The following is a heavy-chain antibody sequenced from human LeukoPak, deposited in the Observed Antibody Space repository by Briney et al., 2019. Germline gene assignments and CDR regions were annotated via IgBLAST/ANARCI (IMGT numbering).Heavy chain of an antibody. D-gene: IGHD6-6*01. CDR2: INHSGST. V-gene: IGHV4-34*01. CDR1: GGSFSGYY. CDR3: ARRRYSSSAGNDY. Sequence: SETLSLTCAVYGGSFSGYYWSWIRQPPGRGLEWIGEINHSGSTNYNPSLKSRVTISVDTSKNQFSLKLSSVTAADTAVYYCARRRYSSSAGNDYWGQGTLVTVSS. J-gene: IGHJ4*02.